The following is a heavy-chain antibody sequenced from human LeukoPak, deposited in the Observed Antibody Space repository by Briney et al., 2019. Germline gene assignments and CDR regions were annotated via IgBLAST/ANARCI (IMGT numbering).Heavy chain of an antibody. CDR1: GFTVSSNY. CDR2: IYSGGST. V-gene: IGHV3-66*01. CDR3: ASPYVLGRDV. D-gene: IGHD1-26*01. Sequence: AGGSLRLSCVASGFTVSSNYMSWVRQAPGKGLEWVSVIYSGGSTYYADSVKGRFTISRDNSKNTLYLQMNSLRAEDTAVYYCASPYVLGRDVWGQGTTVTVSS. J-gene: IGHJ6*02.